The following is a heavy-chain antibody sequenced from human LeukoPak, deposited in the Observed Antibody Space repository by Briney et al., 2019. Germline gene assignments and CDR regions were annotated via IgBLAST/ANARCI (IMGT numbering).Heavy chain of an antibody. V-gene: IGHV4-59*02. CDR2: IYYTGDT. CDR1: GGSVSGHY. CDR3: ARNSGWYRFDF. D-gene: IGHD6-19*01. Sequence: SKTLSLTCTVSGGSVSGHYWDWIRQPPGKGLEWIGYIYYTGDTNYNPSLESRVTITVDTTKNHLSLRLTSVTAADTAVYYCARNSGWYRFDFWGQGTLVTVSS. J-gene: IGHJ4*02.